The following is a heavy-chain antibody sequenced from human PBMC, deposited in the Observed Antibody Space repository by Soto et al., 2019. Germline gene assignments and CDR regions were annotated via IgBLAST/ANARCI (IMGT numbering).Heavy chain of an antibody. J-gene: IGHJ5*02. D-gene: IGHD2-21*01. CDR2: ISSSSSYI. Sequence: EVQLVESGGGLVKPGGSLRLSCAASGFTFSSYSMNWVRQAPGKGLEWVSSISSSSSYIYYADSVKGRFTISRDNAKNSLYLQMNSLRAEDTAVYYCVVFPYPPRWCDPWGQGTLVTVSS. CDR1: GFTFSSYS. CDR3: VVFPYPPRWCDP. V-gene: IGHV3-21*01.